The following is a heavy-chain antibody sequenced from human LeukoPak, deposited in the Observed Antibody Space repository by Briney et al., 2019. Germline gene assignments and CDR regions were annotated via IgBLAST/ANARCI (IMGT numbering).Heavy chain of an antibody. CDR3: ARHSNGWSEGTY. D-gene: IGHD6-19*01. CDR2: IKQDGSEK. Sequence: GGSLRLSCAASGFTFRNYWMTWVRQAPGKGLEWVANIKQDGSEKNYVDSVKGRFTISRDNAKNSLFLQMDRLRAEDTAVYYCARHSNGWSEGTYWGQGTLVTVTS. V-gene: IGHV3-7*03. CDR1: GFTFRNYW. J-gene: IGHJ4*02.